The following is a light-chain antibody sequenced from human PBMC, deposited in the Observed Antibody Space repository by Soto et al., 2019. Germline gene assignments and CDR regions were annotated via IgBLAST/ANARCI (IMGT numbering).Light chain of an antibody. CDR2: EVS. CDR3: TPYTSSKTVV. J-gene: IGLJ3*02. CDR1: SSDVGASNY. Sequence: QSVLTQPASVSGSPGQSITISCTGTSSDVGASNYVSWYQHHPGKAPKLMIYEVSNRPSGVSNRFSGSKSVNTASLTISGLQADDEADYYCTPYTSSKTVVFGGGTKLTVL. V-gene: IGLV2-14*01.